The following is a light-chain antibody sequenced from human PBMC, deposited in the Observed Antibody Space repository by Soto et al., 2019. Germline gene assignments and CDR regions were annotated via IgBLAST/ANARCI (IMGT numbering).Light chain of an antibody. CDR2: AAS. CDR1: QSVSSSY. V-gene: IGKV3-20*01. CDR3: QFYGSSLIT. Sequence: EIVLTQSPGTLSLSPGERATLSCRASQSVSSSYLAWYQQKPGQAPRLLIYAASSRATGSPDRFSGGGSGTDFTLTISRLEPEDSAVYYCQFYGSSLITFGQGTRLEIK. J-gene: IGKJ5*01.